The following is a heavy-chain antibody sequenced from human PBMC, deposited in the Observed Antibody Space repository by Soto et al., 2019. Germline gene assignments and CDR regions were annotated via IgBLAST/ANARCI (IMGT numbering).Heavy chain of an antibody. CDR3: ARGIEGWYQGRYYYGMDV. D-gene: IGHD6-19*01. J-gene: IGHJ6*02. CDR1: GGSVSSGSYY. V-gene: IGHV4-61*01. Sequence: QVQLQESGPGLVKPSETLSLTCTVSGGSVSSGSYYWSWIRQPPGKGLEWIGYIYYSGSTNYNPSPKSRGTLSVDTSKNQFSLKLSSVTAADTAVYYCARGIEGWYQGRYYYGMDVWGQGTTVTVSS. CDR2: IYYSGST.